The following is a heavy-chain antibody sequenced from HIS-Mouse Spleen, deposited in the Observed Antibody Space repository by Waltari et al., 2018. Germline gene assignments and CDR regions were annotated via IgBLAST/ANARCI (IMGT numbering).Heavy chain of an antibody. CDR3: ARVGLGIAFDI. CDR2: IKPNSGGT. V-gene: IGHV1-2*02. J-gene: IGHJ3*02. CDR1: GYTFTGYY. Sequence: QVQLVQSGAEVKKPGASVKVSCKASGYTFTGYYMHWVRQAPGQGLEWMGWIKPNSGGTNYAQKVQGRVTMTRDTSISTAYMELSRLRSDDTAVYYCARVGLGIAFDIWGQGTMVTVSS. D-gene: IGHD7-27*01.